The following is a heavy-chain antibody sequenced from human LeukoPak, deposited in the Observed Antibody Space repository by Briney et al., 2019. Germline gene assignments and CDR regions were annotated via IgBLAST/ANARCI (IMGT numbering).Heavy chain of an antibody. J-gene: IGHJ4*02. V-gene: IGHV3-48*03. CDR2: ILNSGTTT. CDR1: GFTFSSYE. CDR3: ARDPPDY. Sequence: AGSLRLSCAASGFTFSSYEMNWVRQAPGKGLEWVSYILNSGTTTYYADSVKGRFTISRDNAKNSLYLQMNSLRAEDTGVYYCARDPPDYWGQGILVTDSS.